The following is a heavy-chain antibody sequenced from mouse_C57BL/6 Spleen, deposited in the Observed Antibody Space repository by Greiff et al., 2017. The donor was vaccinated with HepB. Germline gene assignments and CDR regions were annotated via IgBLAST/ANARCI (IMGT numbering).Heavy chain of an antibody. J-gene: IGHJ2*01. V-gene: IGHV1-81*01. CDR2: IYPRSGNT. CDR1: GYTFTSYG. Sequence: QVQLKESGAELARPGASVKLSCKASGYTFTSYGISWVKQRTGQGLEWIGEIYPRSGNTYYNEKFKGKATLTADKSSSTAYMELRSLTSEDSAVYFCARYSSGYVNFDYWGQGTTLTVSS. D-gene: IGHD3-2*02. CDR3: ARYSSGYVNFDY.